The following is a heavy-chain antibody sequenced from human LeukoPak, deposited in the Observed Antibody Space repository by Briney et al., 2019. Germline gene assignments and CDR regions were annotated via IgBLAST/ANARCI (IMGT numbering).Heavy chain of an antibody. CDR3: ARYYYDSSGYPYYFDY. CDR1: GLLVSSNF. V-gene: IGHV3-53*01. D-gene: IGHD3-22*01. J-gene: IGHJ4*02. Sequence: GGSLRVSCAASGLLVSSNFMMGLRQAPGKGLEWVSGIYSGGSKYYADSVKGRFTISRDNSKNTLYLQMNSLRAEDTAVYYCARYYYDSSGYPYYFDYWGQGTLVTVSS. CDR2: IYSGGSK.